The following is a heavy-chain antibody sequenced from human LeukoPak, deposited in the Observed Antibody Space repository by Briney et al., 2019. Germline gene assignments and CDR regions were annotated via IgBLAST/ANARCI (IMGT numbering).Heavy chain of an antibody. V-gene: IGHV4-34*01. CDR2: INHSGST. Sequence: SETLSLTCAVYGGSFSGYYWSWIRQPPGKGLEWIGEINHSGSTNYNLSLKSRVTISLDTSKKQFSLKVSSVTAADTAVYYCARASALVWHDYWGQGTLVAVS. CDR3: ARASALVWHDY. CDR1: GGSFSGYY. D-gene: IGHD6-6*01. J-gene: IGHJ4*02.